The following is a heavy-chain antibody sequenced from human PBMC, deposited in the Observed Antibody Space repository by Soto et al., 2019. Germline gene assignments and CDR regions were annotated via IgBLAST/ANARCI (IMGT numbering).Heavy chain of an antibody. D-gene: IGHD3-3*01. J-gene: IGHJ5*02. CDR1: GASISYGGFS. CDR2: IHYSGST. Sequence: SETLSLTCTVSGASISYGGFSWSWIRQPPGKGLEWICYIHYSGSTYYNPSLRSRLTISVDTSRSRFSLKLTSVTTADTAVYCCATFVRFFDPWGQGTLVTVSS. CDR3: ATFVRFFDP. V-gene: IGHV4-30-4*01.